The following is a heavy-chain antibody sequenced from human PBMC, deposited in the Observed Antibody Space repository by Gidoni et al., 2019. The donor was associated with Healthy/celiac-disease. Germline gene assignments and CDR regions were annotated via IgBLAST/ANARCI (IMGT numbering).Heavy chain of an antibody. Sequence: EVQLVESGGGLVQPGRSLRLSCAASGFPFDDYAMPWVRQASGKGLEWVSGISWNSGSIGYADSVKGRFTISRDNAKNSLYLQMNSLRAEDTALYYCAKDTYCSGGSCYSPYYYMDVWGKGTTVTVSS. CDR1: GFPFDDYA. D-gene: IGHD2-15*01. CDR3: AKDTYCSGGSCYSPYYYMDV. CDR2: ISWNSGSI. J-gene: IGHJ6*03. V-gene: IGHV3-9*01.